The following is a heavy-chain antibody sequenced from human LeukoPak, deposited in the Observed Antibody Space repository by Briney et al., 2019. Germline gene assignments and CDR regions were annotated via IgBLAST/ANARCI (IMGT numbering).Heavy chain of an antibody. V-gene: IGHV4-59*11. J-gene: IGHJ4*02. Sequence: SETLTLTCTVLGGSLSSHYWTWIRQPPGKGLEWIGYIYYSGSTNYNPSLKSRVTISVDTSKNQFSLKLSSVTAADTAVYYCAKSGYLTHFDYWGQGTLVTVSS. CDR2: IYYSGST. D-gene: IGHD3-3*01. CDR1: GGSLSSHY. CDR3: AKSGYLTHFDY.